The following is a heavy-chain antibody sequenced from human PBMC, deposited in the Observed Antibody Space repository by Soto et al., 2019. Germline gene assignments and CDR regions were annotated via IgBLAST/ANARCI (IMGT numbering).Heavy chain of an antibody. J-gene: IGHJ4*02. V-gene: IGHV1-69*01. D-gene: IGHD3-22*01. CDR1: GGTSSSYA. Sequence: QVQLVQSGAEVKKPGSQVKVSCKASGGTSSSYAISWVRQAPGQGLEWVGGIIPIFGTANYAQNLQGRVTIPAAESETTAYMELRSLRPEDTDVYYCADYAGYDSSGYAYWGQGTLVTASS. CDR2: IIPIFGTA. CDR3: ADYAGYDSSGYAY.